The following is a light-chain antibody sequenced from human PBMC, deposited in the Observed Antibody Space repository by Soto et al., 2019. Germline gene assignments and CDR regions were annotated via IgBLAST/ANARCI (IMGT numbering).Light chain of an antibody. Sequence: DIQMTQSPSTLSASVGDRVTITCRASQSINSWLAWYQQKPGKAPQILIYDASTLKSGVPSRFSASGSGTEFTLIISSLQAEDVAVYYCQQYYNPPRTFGQGTKVEVK. CDR3: QQYYNPPRT. CDR1: QSINSW. J-gene: IGKJ1*01. V-gene: IGKV1-5*01. CDR2: DAS.